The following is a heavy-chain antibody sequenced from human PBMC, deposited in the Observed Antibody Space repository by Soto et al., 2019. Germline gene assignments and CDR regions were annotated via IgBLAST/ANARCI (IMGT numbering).Heavy chain of an antibody. J-gene: IGHJ4*02. CDR1: GFSFSSYW. CDR2: INLDGTTT. CDR3: AKDVSWGQSDY. Sequence: EVQLVQSGGGLVQPGGSLRLSCAASGFSFSSYWMHWFRQAPGKGPVWVSQINLDGTTTNYADSVKGRFTISRDNAENPLYLHMNSLRAEDTAVYYCAKDVSWGQSDYWGQGTLVTVSS. D-gene: IGHD3-16*01. V-gene: IGHV3-74*01.